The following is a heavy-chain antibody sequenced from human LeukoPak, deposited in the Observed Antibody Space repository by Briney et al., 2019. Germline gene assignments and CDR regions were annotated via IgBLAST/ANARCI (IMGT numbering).Heavy chain of an antibody. D-gene: IGHD2-2*01. Sequence: GGSLRLSCAASGFTFSSYSMNWVRQAPGKGLEWVSSISSSSSYIYYADSVKGRFTISRDNAKNSLYLQMNSLGAEDTAVYYCARDRDIVAVPAAMGVELDYWGQGTLVTVSS. CDR1: GFTFSSYS. V-gene: IGHV3-21*01. CDR2: ISSSSSYI. J-gene: IGHJ4*02. CDR3: ARDRDIVAVPAAMGVELDY.